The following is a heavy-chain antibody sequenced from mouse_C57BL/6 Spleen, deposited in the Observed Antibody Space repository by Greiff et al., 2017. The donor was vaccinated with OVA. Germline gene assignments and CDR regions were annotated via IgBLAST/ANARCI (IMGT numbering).Heavy chain of an antibody. CDR2: LYPRSGNT. V-gene: IGHV1-81*01. Sequence: QVQLQQSGAELARPGASVKLSCKASGYTFTSSGISWVKQRTGQGLEWIGELYPRSGNTYYNEKFKGKATLTADKSSSTAYMELRSLTSEDSAVYFCARSFITTVVATWDYAMDYWGQGTSVTVSS. CDR3: ARSFITTVVATWDYAMDY. J-gene: IGHJ4*01. CDR1: GYTFTSSG. D-gene: IGHD1-1*01.